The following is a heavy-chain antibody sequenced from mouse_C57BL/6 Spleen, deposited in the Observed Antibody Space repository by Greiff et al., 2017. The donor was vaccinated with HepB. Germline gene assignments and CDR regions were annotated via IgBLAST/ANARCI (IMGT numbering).Heavy chain of an antibody. CDR3: AYYGSSSYYFDY. CDR1: GYTFTSYW. J-gene: IGHJ2*01. Sequence: QVQLKQPGAELVKPGASVKMSCKASGYTFTSYWITWVKQRPGQGLEWIGDIYPGSGSTNYNEKFKSKATLTVDTSSSTAYMQLSSLTSEDSAVYYCAYYGSSSYYFDYWGQGTTLTVSS. D-gene: IGHD1-1*01. V-gene: IGHV1-55*01. CDR2: IYPGSGST.